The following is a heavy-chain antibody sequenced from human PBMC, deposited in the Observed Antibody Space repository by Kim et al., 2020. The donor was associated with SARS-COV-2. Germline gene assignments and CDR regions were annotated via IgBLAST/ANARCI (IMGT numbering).Heavy chain of an antibody. Sequence: ASVKVSCKASGYTFTSYGISWVRQAPGQGLEWMGWISAYNGNTNYAQKLQGRVTMTTDTSTSTAYMELRSLRSDDTAVYYCAFGEPEGIYYYYYGMDVWGQGTTVTVSS. D-gene: IGHD3-16*01. J-gene: IGHJ6*02. V-gene: IGHV1-18*04. CDR2: ISAYNGNT. CDR3: AFGEPEGIYYYYYGMDV. CDR1: GYTFTSYG.